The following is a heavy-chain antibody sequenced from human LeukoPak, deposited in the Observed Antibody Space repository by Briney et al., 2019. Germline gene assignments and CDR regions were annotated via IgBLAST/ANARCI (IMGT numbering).Heavy chain of an antibody. Sequence: WGSLRLSCGVSGFIFSDYGMHWVRQAPGKGLEWVASTRFDGSNNYYADSVKGRFTISRDNSRNTLYLQMTSLRPEDTALYYCAKEWYVGSPPDYGGQGTQVTVSA. D-gene: IGHD3-10*01. CDR1: GFIFSDYG. J-gene: IGHJ4*02. V-gene: IGHV3-30*02. CDR2: TRFDGSNN. CDR3: AKEWYVGSPPDY.